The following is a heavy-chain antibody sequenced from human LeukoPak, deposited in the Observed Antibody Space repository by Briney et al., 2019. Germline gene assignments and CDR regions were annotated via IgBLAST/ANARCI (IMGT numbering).Heavy chain of an antibody. J-gene: IGHJ5*02. CDR1: GGSFSGYY. CDR2: INHSGST. CDR3: ARGYDFWSALYIGGWFDP. Sequence: PSETLSLTCAVYGGSFSGYYWSWIRQPPGKGLEWIGEINHSGSTNYNPSLKSRVTISVDTSKNQFSLKLSSVTAADTAVYYCARGYDFWSALYIGGWFDPWGQGTLATVSS. D-gene: IGHD3-3*01. V-gene: IGHV4-34*01.